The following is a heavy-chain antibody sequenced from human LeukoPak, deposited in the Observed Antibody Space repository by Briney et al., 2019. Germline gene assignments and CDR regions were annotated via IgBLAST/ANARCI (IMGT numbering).Heavy chain of an antibody. D-gene: IGHD3-10*01. V-gene: IGHV3-23*01. Sequence: GGSLRLSCAASGFTFSTYAMSWVRQAPGKGLEWFSAISAIGTDTYYADSVKGRFTVSRDNARNLLFLQMNGLRAEDTAVYYCARGRSITLLRGVAMSDGFDIWGQGAMVAVSS. J-gene: IGHJ3*02. CDR1: GFTFSTYA. CDR3: ARGRSITLLRGVAMSDGFDI. CDR2: ISAIGTDT.